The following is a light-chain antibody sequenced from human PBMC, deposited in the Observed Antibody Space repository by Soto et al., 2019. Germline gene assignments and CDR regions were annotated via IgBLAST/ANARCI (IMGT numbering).Light chain of an antibody. CDR1: QSVRNSY. CDR2: GAS. J-gene: IGKJ1*01. Sequence: SVSPCVRATLSCRASQSVRNSYLAWYQQKPGQAPRLLMSGASSRSTGIPDTFSGSGSGTDFTLTISRLEPEDFAVYYCQQYAGSPWTFGRGTKVDI. V-gene: IGKV3-20*01. CDR3: QQYAGSPWT.